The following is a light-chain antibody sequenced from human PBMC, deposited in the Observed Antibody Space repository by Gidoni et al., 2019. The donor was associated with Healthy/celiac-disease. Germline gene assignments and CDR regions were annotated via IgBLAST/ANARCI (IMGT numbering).Light chain of an antibody. CDR3: QQYYSTPPMYT. CDR2: WAS. Sequence: DIVMTQSPDPLAVSLGERATINCKSSQSVLYSSNNKNYLAWYQQKPGQPPKLLIYWASTRESGVPDRFSCSGSGTDFTLTISSLQAEDVAVYYCQQYYSTPPMYTFGQGTKLEIK. V-gene: IGKV4-1*01. CDR1: QSVLYSSNNKNY. J-gene: IGKJ2*01.